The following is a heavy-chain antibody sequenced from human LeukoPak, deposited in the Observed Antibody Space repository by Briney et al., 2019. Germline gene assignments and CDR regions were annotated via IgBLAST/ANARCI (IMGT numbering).Heavy chain of an antibody. D-gene: IGHD2-21*01. CDR2: IKEDGSEK. CDR1: GFTFSGYW. V-gene: IGHV3-7*05. Sequence: PGGSLRLSCAASGFTFSGYWMTWVRQAPGKGLEYVVNIKEDGSEKYYVDSVKGRFTISRDNTKNSLYLQMSSLRGDDTAVYYCVRDCGFHTFDYLGQGTLVTVSS. J-gene: IGHJ4*02. CDR3: VRDCGFHTFDY.